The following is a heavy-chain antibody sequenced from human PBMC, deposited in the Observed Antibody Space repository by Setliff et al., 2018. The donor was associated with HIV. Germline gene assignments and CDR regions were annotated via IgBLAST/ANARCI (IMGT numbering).Heavy chain of an antibody. V-gene: IGHV4-59*01. CDR1: GGSISTYY. D-gene: IGHD3-22*01. CDR2: IYFTGSS. Sequence: SETLSLTCTVSGGSISTYYWSWIRQPPGKGLEWIGSIYFTGSSDNNPSLKSRVTLSVDTSKHQFSLKLSSVTAADTAVYYCARMSSYYYDSSDYYYPWGQGTLVTVSS. J-gene: IGHJ3*01. CDR3: ARMSSYYYDSSDYYYP.